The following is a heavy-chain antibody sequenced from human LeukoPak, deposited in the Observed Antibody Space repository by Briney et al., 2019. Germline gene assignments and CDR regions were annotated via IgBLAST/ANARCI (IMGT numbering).Heavy chain of an antibody. CDR1: GYTFTGYY. J-gene: IGHJ5*02. Sequence: GASVKVSCKASGYTFTGYYMHWVRQAPGQGLEWMGRINPNSGGTNYAQKFQGRVTMTRDTSISTAYMELSRLRSDDTAVYYCARGSAGYCIGGSCYWFDPWGQGTLVTVSS. V-gene: IGHV1-2*06. CDR3: ARGSAGYCIGGSCYWFDP. CDR2: INPNSGGT. D-gene: IGHD2-15*01.